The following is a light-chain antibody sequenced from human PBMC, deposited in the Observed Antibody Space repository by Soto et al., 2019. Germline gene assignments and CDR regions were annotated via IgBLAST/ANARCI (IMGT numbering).Light chain of an antibody. V-gene: IGLV1-40*01. Sequence: QSVLTQPPSACGAPGQRVTLSCTGASSNIGAGFDVHWYNQVLGTAPKLLIYHNDNRPSGVPARFSGSKSGTSAYLAIAGLQVEDDARYCCQSYDSSLSGRVFGGGTKLTVL. CDR3: QSYDSSLSGRV. CDR2: HND. CDR1: SSNIGAGFD. J-gene: IGLJ2*01.